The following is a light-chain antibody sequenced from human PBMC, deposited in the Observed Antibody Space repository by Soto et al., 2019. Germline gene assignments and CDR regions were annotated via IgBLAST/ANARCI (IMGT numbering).Light chain of an antibody. CDR2: LGS. CDR1: QSLLHSNGYNY. V-gene: IGKV2-28*01. Sequence: DIVMTQSPLSLPVTPGEPASISCRSSQSLLHSNGYNYLDWYLQKPGQSPQLLIYLGSNRASGVPYRFSGSGSGTDFTLKISRAEAEDVGIYYCMQALQTPWTFGQGTKVEI. J-gene: IGKJ1*01. CDR3: MQALQTPWT.